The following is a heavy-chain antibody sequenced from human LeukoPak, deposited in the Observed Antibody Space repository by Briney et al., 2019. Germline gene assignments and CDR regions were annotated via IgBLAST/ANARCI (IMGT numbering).Heavy chain of an antibody. CDR2: INHSGST. V-gene: IGHV4-34*01. CDR3: ARGRTGTTSWFDP. D-gene: IGHD1-7*01. Sequence: SETLSLTCTVSGGSISSYYWSWIRQPPGKGLEWIGEINHSGSTNYNPSLKSRVTISVDTSKNQFSLKLSSVTAADTAVYYCARGRTGTTSWFDPWGQGTLVTVSS. CDR1: GGSISSYY. J-gene: IGHJ5*02.